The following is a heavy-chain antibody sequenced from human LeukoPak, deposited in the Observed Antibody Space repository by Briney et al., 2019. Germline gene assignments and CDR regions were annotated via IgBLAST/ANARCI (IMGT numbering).Heavy chain of an antibody. D-gene: IGHD2-8*02. V-gene: IGHV4-59*08. J-gene: IGHJ4*02. CDR3: ARAVTGGDRSRFYTGGWYYFDN. CDR1: GASITTSY. CDR2: ISDSGST. Sequence: SETLSLTCTVSGASITTSYGSWIRQPPGKGLEWIGYISDSGSTNYNASLKGRVTISIHSSPNQFSLELGSVTAADTAIYYCARAVTGGDRSRFYTGGWYYFDNWGQGTLVTVSS.